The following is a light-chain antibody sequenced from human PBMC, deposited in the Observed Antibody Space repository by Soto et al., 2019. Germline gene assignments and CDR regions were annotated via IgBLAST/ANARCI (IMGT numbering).Light chain of an antibody. J-gene: IGLJ2*01. Sequence: SSELTQPLSVSVALGQTARITCGGNNIGSKNVHWYQQKPGQAPVLVIYRDSNRPSGIPERFSGSNSGNTATLTISRAQAGDEADYYCQVWDSSTARGVFGGGTKLTVL. CDR3: QVWDSSTARGV. CDR1: NIGSKN. V-gene: IGLV3-9*01. CDR2: RDS.